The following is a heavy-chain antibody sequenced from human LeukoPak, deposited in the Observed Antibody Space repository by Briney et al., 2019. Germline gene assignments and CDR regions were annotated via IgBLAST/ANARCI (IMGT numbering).Heavy chain of an antibody. D-gene: IGHD3-16*01. Sequence: PGWSLRLSCSASGFTFSNYPMYWVRQAPGTGLEYVSAISTDGGSTYYADSVKGRFTISRDNSKNTLYLQMSSLRAEDTAVYYCVKDLRVGGDYWGQGTLVTVSS. CDR3: VKDLRVGGDY. CDR2: ISTDGGST. CDR1: GFTFSNYP. V-gene: IGHV3-64D*06. J-gene: IGHJ4*02.